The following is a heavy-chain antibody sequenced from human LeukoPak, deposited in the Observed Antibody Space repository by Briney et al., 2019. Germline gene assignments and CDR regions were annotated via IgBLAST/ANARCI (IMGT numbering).Heavy chain of an antibody. V-gene: IGHV3-23*01. Sequence: GGSLRLSCAASGFPLSSYAMSWVRQASGKGLEWVSATSSSDPGTYYADSVKGRFTISRDNAKNSLYLQMNSLRAEDTAVYYCARETRVRWTDYWGQGILVTVSS. CDR3: ARETRVRWTDY. D-gene: IGHD5-24*01. CDR2: TSSSDPGT. CDR1: GFPLSSYA. J-gene: IGHJ4*02.